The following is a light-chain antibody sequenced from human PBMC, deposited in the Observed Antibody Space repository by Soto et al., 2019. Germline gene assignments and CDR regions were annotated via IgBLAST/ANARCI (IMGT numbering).Light chain of an antibody. Sequence: EVVLTQSPGTLSLSAGERATLSCRASQSVSSSYLAWYQQRPGQPPRLLIYVASSRATGIPDRFSGSGSGTDFTLTISRLEPEDFAVYYCQQYGNSPITFGQGTRLAIK. CDR1: QSVSSSY. CDR3: QQYGNSPIT. V-gene: IGKV3-20*01. J-gene: IGKJ5*01. CDR2: VAS.